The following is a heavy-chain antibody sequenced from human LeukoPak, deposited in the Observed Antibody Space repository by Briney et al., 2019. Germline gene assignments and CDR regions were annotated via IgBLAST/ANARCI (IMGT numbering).Heavy chain of an antibody. CDR3: ARTRTTLYYYYYMDV. Sequence: SETLSLTCTVSGGSISSYYWSWIRQPPGKGLEWIGYIYYSGSTNYNPSLKSRVTISVDTPKNQFSLKLSSVTAADTAVYYCARTRTTLYYYYYMDVWGKGTTVTVSS. CDR1: GGSISSYY. CDR2: IYYSGST. J-gene: IGHJ6*03. V-gene: IGHV4-59*01. D-gene: IGHD4-11*01.